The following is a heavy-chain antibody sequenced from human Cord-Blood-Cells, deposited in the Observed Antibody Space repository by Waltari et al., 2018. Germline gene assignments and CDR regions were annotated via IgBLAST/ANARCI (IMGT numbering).Heavy chain of an antibody. Sequence: QVQLVQSGAEVKKPGSSVKVSCKASGGTFSSYAISWVRQAPAQGLEWMGGIIPIFGTANYAQKFQGRVTITADKSTSTADMELSSLRSEDTAVYYCARGKGTIFGVVILQKQDFQHWGQGTLVTVSS. CDR2: IIPIFGTA. CDR3: ARGKGTIFGVVILQKQDFQH. CDR1: GGTFSSYA. D-gene: IGHD3-3*01. V-gene: IGHV1-69*06. J-gene: IGHJ1*01.